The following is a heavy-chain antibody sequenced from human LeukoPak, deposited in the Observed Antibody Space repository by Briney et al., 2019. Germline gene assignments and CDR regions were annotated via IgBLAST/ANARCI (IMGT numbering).Heavy chain of an antibody. CDR2: IYYSGST. CDR3: ARGWFGELFLDY. V-gene: IGHV4-59*01. Sequence: SETLSLTCTVSGGSISSYYWSWIRQPPGKGLEWIGYIYYSGSTNYNPSLKSRVTVSVDTSKNQFSLKLSSVTAADTAVYYCARGWFGELFLDYWGQGTLVTVSS. CDR1: GGSISSYY. J-gene: IGHJ4*02. D-gene: IGHD3-10*01.